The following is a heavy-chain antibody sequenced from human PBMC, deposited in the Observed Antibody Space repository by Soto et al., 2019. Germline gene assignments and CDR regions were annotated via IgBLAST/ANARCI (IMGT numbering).Heavy chain of an antibody. D-gene: IGHD2-15*01. CDR1: GFTFSSYW. Sequence: PGGSLRLSCAASGFTFSSYWMSWVCQAPGKGLEWVANIKQDGSEKYYVDSVEGRFTISRDNAKNSLYLQMNSLRAEDTAVYYCARAIGYCSGGSCYGADWGQGTLVTVSS. J-gene: IGHJ4*02. CDR3: ARAIGYCSGGSCYGAD. CDR2: IKQDGSEK. V-gene: IGHV3-7*03.